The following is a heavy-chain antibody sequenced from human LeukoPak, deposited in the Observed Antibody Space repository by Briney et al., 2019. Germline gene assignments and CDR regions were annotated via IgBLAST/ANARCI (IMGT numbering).Heavy chain of an antibody. D-gene: IGHD3-9*01. CDR3: AKDQGDFDWLPPFDC. CDR2: TSSSGSTI. Sequence: GGSLRLSCAASGFTFSSYEMNWVRQAPGKGLEWVSYTSSSGSTIYYADSVKGRFTISRDNSKNTLYLQMNSLRAEDTAVYYCAKDQGDFDWLPPFDCWGQGTLVTVSS. V-gene: IGHV3-48*03. CDR1: GFTFSSYE. J-gene: IGHJ4*02.